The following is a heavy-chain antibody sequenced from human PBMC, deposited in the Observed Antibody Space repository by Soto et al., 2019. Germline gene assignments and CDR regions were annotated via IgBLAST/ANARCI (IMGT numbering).Heavy chain of an antibody. V-gene: IGHV3-48*02. D-gene: IGHD6-13*01. Sequence: PGGSLRLSCAASGFTFSSYSMNWVRQAPGKGLEWVSYISSSSSTIYYADSVKGRFTISRDNAKNSLYLQMNSLRDEDTAVYYCARVAPAAAGLVFLDYYYGMDVWGQGTTVTVSS. CDR2: ISSSSSTI. CDR3: ARVAPAAAGLVFLDYYYGMDV. J-gene: IGHJ6*02. CDR1: GFTFSSYS.